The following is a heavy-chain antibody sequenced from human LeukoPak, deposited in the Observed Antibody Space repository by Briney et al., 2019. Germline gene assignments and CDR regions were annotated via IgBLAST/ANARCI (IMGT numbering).Heavy chain of an antibody. D-gene: IGHD3-22*01. CDR1: GGSISSSNYY. CDR2: IYYSGST. Sequence: NPSETLSLTCTVSGGSISSSNYYCGWIRQPPGKGLEWIGSIYYSGSTYYNPSLKSRVTISVDTSKNQFSLKLSSVTAADTAVYYCARDYDSSGYQGYWGQGTLVTVSS. V-gene: IGHV4-39*07. J-gene: IGHJ4*02. CDR3: ARDYDSSGYQGY.